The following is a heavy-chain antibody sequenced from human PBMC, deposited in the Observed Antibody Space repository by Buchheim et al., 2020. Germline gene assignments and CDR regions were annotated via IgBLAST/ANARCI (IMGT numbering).Heavy chain of an antibody. CDR1: GFSGFTFGDFY. Sequence: QVQLVESGGNLVKPGGSLRLSCAASGFSGFTFGDFYMTWIRQAPGKGLEWVSSISASGSTIFYADSVKGRFTVSRDNAKNSLFLQMNSLRVDDTAVYYCARSPYCSGGSCYEDNWGRGTL. V-gene: IGHV3-11*01. CDR2: ISASGSTI. D-gene: IGHD2-15*01. CDR3: ARSPYCSGGSCYEDN. J-gene: IGHJ4*02.